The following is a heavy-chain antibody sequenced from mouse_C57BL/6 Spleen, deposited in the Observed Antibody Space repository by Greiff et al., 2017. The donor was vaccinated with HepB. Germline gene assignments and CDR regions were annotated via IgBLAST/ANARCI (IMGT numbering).Heavy chain of an antibody. CDR1: GYTFTSYW. V-gene: IGHV1-61*01. J-gene: IGHJ2*01. Sequence: QVQLKQPGAELVRPGSSVKLSCKASGYTFTSYWMDWVKQRPGQGLEWIGNIYPSDSETHYNQKFKDKATLTVDKSSSTAYMQLSSLTSEDSAVYYCARRTRPGFDYWGQGTTLTVSS. CDR2: IYPSDSET. CDR3: ARRTRPGFDY.